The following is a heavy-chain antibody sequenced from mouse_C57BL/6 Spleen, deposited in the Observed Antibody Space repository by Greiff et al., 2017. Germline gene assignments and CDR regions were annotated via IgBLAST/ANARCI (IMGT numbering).Heavy chain of an antibody. J-gene: IGHJ2*01. CDR2: INPSSGYT. CDR3: ASGNSNYNY. Sequence: QVQLQQSGAELAKPGASVKLSCKASGYTFTRYWMPWVKQRPGQGLEWIGYINPSSGYTKYNQKFKDKATLTADKSSSTAYMQLSSLTYEDSAVYYCASGNSNYNYGGQGTTLTVSS. V-gene: IGHV1-7*01. CDR1: GYTFTRYW. D-gene: IGHD2-5*01.